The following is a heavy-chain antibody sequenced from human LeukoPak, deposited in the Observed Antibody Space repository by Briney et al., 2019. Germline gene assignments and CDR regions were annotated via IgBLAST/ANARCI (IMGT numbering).Heavy chain of an antibody. CDR2: INSDESSK. CDR1: GFTFGSHW. Sequence: PGGSLRLSCAASGFTFGSHWMHWVRQAPGKGLVWVSRINSDESSKSYADSVKGRFTISRDNAKNTLYLQMNSLRAEDTAVYYCASLITVTTGYYYYYYYMDVWGKGTTVIVSS. J-gene: IGHJ6*03. CDR3: ASLITVTTGYYYYYYYMDV. V-gene: IGHV3-74*01. D-gene: IGHD4-17*01.